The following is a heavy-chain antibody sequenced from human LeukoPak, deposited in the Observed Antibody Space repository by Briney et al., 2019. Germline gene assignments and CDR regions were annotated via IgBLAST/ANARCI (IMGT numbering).Heavy chain of an antibody. CDR3: ARGNVGRYCSGGSCYRRNWFDP. V-gene: IGHV4-34*01. Sequence: SETLSLTCTVSGGSISSYYWSWIRQPPGKGLEWIGEINHSGSTNYNPSLKSRVTISVDTSKNQFSLKLSSVTAADTAVYYCARGNVGRYCSGGSCYRRNWFDPWGQGTLVTVSS. CDR2: INHSGST. D-gene: IGHD2-15*01. J-gene: IGHJ5*02. CDR1: GGSISSYY.